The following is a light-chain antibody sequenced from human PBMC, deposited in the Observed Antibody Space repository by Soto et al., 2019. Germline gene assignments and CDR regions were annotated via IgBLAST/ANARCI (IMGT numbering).Light chain of an antibody. CDR2: DNS. V-gene: IGLV1-44*01. CDR1: SANIATNT. CDR3: ATWDDGLDAVV. Sequence: QSVLTQPPSASGTPGQPVSMSCSGGSANIATNTVSWYQHLPGTAPKLLIYDNSQRPSGVPDRFSGSRSGTSASLTISGLRSDDEASYFCATWDDGLDAVVFGGGTQLAAL. J-gene: IGLJ7*02.